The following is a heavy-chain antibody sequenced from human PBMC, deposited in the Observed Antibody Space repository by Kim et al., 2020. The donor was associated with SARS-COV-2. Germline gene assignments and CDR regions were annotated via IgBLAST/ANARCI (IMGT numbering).Heavy chain of an antibody. D-gene: IGHD3-22*01. J-gene: IGHJ5*02. Sequence: GGSLRLSCAASGFTFSSYSMNWVRQAPGKGLEWVSSISSSSSYIYYADSVKGRFTISRDNAKNSLYLQMNSLRAEDTAVYYCARSEYYYDSSGYYPGGFDPWGQGTLVTVSS. CDR3: ARSEYYYDSSGYYPGGFDP. V-gene: IGHV3-21*01. CDR1: GFTFSSYS. CDR2: ISSSSSYI.